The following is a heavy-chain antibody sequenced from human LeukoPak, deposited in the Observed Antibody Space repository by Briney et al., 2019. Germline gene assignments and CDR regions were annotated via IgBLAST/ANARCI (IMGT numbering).Heavy chain of an antibody. J-gene: IGHJ4*02. Sequence: GGSLRLSCAASGFTFSSYAMSWVRQAPGKGLEWVSAISGSGGSTYYADSVKGRFTISRDNSKNTLYLQMNSLRAEDTAVYYCAKGDRDPIRSHYSSSWFYDYWGQGTLVTVSS. CDR1: GFTFSSYA. CDR3: AKGDRDPIRSHYSSSWFYDY. V-gene: IGHV3-23*01. D-gene: IGHD6-13*01. CDR2: ISGSGGST.